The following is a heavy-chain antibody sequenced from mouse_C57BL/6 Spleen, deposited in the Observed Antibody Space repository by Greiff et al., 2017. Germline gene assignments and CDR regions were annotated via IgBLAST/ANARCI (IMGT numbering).Heavy chain of an antibody. V-gene: IGHV5-9-1*02. CDR1: GFTFSSYA. CDR2: ISSGGDYI. D-gene: IGHD3-2*02. CDR3: TRGDSSGYNAMDY. Sequence: EVQLVESGAGLVKPGGSLKLSCAASGFTFSSYAMSWVRQTPEKRLEWVAYISSGGDYIYYADTVKGRFTISRDNARNTLYLQMSSLKSEDTAMYYCTRGDSSGYNAMDYWGQGTSVTVSS. J-gene: IGHJ4*01.